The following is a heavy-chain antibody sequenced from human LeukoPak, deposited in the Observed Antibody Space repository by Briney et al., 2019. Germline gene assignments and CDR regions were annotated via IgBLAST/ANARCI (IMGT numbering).Heavy chain of an antibody. D-gene: IGHD4-17*01. CDR2: ISGSGGST. Sequence: PGGSLRLSCAASGFTFSSYGMSWVRQAPGKGLEWVSAISGSGGSTYYADSVKGRFTISRDNSKNTLYLQMNSLRAEDTAVYYCAKNPGPYGDFDYFDYWGQGTLVTVSS. V-gene: IGHV3-23*01. J-gene: IGHJ4*02. CDR1: GFTFSSYG. CDR3: AKNPGPYGDFDYFDY.